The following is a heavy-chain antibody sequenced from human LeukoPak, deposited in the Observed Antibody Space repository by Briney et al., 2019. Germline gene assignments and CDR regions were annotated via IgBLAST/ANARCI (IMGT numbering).Heavy chain of an antibody. Sequence: GGSLRLSCAASGFTFSSYSMNWVRQAPGKGLEWVSSISSSSSYIYYADSVKGRFTISRGNAKNSLYLQMNSLRAEDTAVYYCARTKSYGLSFDYWGQGTLVTVSS. J-gene: IGHJ4*01. V-gene: IGHV3-21*01. CDR2: ISSSSSYI. D-gene: IGHD3-10*01. CDR1: GFTFSSYS. CDR3: ARTKSYGLSFDY.